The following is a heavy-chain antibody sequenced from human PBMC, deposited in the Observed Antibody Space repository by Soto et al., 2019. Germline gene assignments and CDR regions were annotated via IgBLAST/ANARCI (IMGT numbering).Heavy chain of an antibody. Sequence: ASVKVSCKASGYTFTGYYMHWVRQAPGQGLEWMGWINPNSGGTNYAQKFQGRVTMTRDTSISTAYMELSRLRSDDTAVYYCERDREPRIVLVPAATYYYGMDVCGQGTTVTVS. V-gene: IGHV1-2*02. J-gene: IGHJ6*02. CDR1: GYTFTGYY. CDR2: INPNSGGT. D-gene: IGHD2-2*01. CDR3: ERDREPRIVLVPAATYYYGMDV.